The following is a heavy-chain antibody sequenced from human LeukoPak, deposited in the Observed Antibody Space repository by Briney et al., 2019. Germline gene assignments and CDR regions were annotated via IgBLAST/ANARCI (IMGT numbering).Heavy chain of an antibody. D-gene: IGHD2-2*01. CDR3: ARLQTDIVVVPAAGDAFDI. J-gene: IGHJ3*02. CDR2: IYYSGST. V-gene: IGHV4-39*01. CDR1: GGSISSSSYY. Sequence: SETLSLTCTVSGGSISSSSYYWGWIRQPPGKGLEWIGSIYYSGSTYYNPSLKSRVTISVDTSKNQFSLKLSSVTAADTAVYYCARLQTDIVVVPAAGDAFDIWGQGTMVTVSS.